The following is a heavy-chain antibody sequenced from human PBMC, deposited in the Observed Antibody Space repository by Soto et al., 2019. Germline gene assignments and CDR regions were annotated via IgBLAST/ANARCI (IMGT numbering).Heavy chain of an antibody. CDR2: INPSGCST. CDR3: SRRWRDRSGPQGFDY. Sequence: GVPVKVSCKASGYTFTSYYMHGVRQAPGQGLEWMGIINPSGCSTSYAQKFQGRVTMTRDTSTRTVYMELSRLRSEATAVYYFSRRWRDRSGPQGFDYWGEATLVTV. CDR1: GYTFTSYY. J-gene: IGHJ4*02. V-gene: IGHV1-46*01. D-gene: IGHD3-22*01.